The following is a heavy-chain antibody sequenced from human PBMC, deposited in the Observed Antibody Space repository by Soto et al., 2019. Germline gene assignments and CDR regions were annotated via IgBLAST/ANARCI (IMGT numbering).Heavy chain of an antibody. V-gene: IGHV4-38-2*02. CDR2: IYHTGRT. D-gene: IGHD2-2*01. CDR1: GYSISSGYY. CDR3: ARDFPYCTTTNCQGWFDP. J-gene: IGHJ5*02. Sequence: SETLSLTCNVSGYSISSGYYWGWIRQPPGKGLEWIGSIYHTGRTYYNLSLKRRVTISVDTSNNQFSLKLSSVTAADTAVYYCARDFPYCTTTNCQGWFDPWGQGTLVTVSS.